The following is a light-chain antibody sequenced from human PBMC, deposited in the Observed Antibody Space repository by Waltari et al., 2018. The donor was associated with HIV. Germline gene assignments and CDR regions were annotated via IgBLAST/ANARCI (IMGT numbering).Light chain of an antibody. CDR3: SSFSSSSTPYV. CDR1: TSDVGGYNY. J-gene: IGLJ1*01. Sequence: QSGLTQPASVSGSPGQPLTISCTGTTSDVGGYNYVSWYQQHPGKAPKLIMSEVRNRPSGVSNRFSGSKSGNTASLTISGLQPEDETDYYCSSFSSSSTPYVFGTGTKVTVL. V-gene: IGLV2-14*01. CDR2: EVR.